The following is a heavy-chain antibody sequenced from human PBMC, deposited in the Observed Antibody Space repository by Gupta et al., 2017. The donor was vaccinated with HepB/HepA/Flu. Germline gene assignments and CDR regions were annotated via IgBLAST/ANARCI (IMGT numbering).Heavy chain of an antibody. Sequence: EVQLVQSGAEVKKPGESLKISCKGSGYTFTSFWIGWVRQMPGKGLEWMGIIYPGDYDTRYRPSFEGQVTISADKSISTAYLQWSRLKASDTAMYYCARLWARYDSSGFADNWGQGTLVTVSS. V-gene: IGHV5-51*01. J-gene: IGHJ4*02. D-gene: IGHD3-22*01. CDR2: IYPGDYDT. CDR1: GYTFTSFW. CDR3: ARLWARYDSSGFADN.